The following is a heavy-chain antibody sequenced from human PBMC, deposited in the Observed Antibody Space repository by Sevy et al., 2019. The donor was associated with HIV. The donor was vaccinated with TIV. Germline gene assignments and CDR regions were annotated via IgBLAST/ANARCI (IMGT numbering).Heavy chain of an antibody. J-gene: IGHJ6*02. Sequence: GGSLRLSCAASEFTFSSYWMTWVRQGPGKGLEWVANINQDGSEEKYADSVKGRFTIFRDNAKKSLFLQMNSLRAEDTAVYHCARTGSYAGTYFYYYAMDVWGRGTTVTVSS. CDR3: ARTGSYAGTYFYYYAMDV. CDR2: INQDGSEE. V-gene: IGHV3-7*01. D-gene: IGHD3-16*01. CDR1: EFTFSSYW.